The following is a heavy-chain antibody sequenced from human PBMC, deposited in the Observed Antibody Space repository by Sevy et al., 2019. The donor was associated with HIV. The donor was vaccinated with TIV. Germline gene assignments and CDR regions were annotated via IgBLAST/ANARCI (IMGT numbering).Heavy chain of an antibody. CDR1: GASITTNTYY. D-gene: IGHD3-3*01. CDR2: IFYSGRS. V-gene: IGHV4-39*01. CDR3: ARHEAYDFWGDTIRENYYYGIDV. Sequence: SETLSLTCSVSGASITTNTYYWGWIRQAPGKGLEWIGSIFYSGRSDYNPSLKGRVTISVDTSKNQFSLKLGSVTAADTSVYYCARHEAYDFWGDTIRENYYYGIDVWGQGTTVTVSS. J-gene: IGHJ6*02.